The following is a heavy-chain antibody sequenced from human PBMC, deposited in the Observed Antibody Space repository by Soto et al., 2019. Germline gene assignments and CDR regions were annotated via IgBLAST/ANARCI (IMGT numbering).Heavy chain of an antibody. CDR3: AGEYSSSPIL. Sequence: SETLSLTCTVSGGSISSYYWSWIRQPPGKGLEWIGYIYYSGSTNYNPSLKSRVTISVDTSKNQFSLKLSSVTAADTAVYYCAGEYSSSPILWGQGTTVTVSS. J-gene: IGHJ4*02. D-gene: IGHD6-6*01. CDR1: GGSISSYY. CDR2: IYYSGST. V-gene: IGHV4-59*01.